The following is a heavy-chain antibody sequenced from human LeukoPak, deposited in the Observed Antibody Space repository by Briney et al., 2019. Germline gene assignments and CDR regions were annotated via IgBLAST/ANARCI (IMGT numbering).Heavy chain of an antibody. V-gene: IGHV3-30*18. Sequence: GGSLRLSFAASGFTFSSYGMHWARQAPGKGLEWGALISYDGSNKYYADSVKGRFTISRDNSKNTLYLQMNSLRAEDTAVYYCAKAPIAAAGIYYFDYWGQGTLVTVSS. D-gene: IGHD6-13*01. CDR3: AKAPIAAAGIYYFDY. CDR2: ISYDGSNK. CDR1: GFTFSSYG. J-gene: IGHJ4*02.